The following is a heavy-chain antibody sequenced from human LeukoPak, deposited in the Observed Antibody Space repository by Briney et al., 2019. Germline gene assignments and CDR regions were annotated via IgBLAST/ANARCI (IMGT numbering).Heavy chain of an antibody. Sequence: SETLSLTCTVSGGSFSSYYWTWIRQPPGKGLEWIGYIYYSGSTNYNPSLKSRVTISVDTSKNQFSLKLTSVTAADTAVYYCARVGITGTTPDYWGLGTLVTVSS. CDR3: ARVGITGTTPDY. J-gene: IGHJ4*02. V-gene: IGHV4-59*12. D-gene: IGHD1-7*01. CDR1: GGSFSSYY. CDR2: IYYSGST.